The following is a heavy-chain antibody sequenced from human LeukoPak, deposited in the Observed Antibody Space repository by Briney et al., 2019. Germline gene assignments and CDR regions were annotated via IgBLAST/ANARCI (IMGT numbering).Heavy chain of an antibody. CDR2: IWYDGSNK. V-gene: IGHV3-33*06. Sequence: GGSLRLSCAASGFTFSSYGMHWVRQAPGRGLEWVAVIWYDGSNKYYADSVKGRFTISRDNSKNTLYLQMNSLRAEDTAVYYCAKASEGLYYFDYWGQGTLVTVSS. D-gene: IGHD3-16*01. CDR1: GFTFSSYG. J-gene: IGHJ4*02. CDR3: AKASEGLYYFDY.